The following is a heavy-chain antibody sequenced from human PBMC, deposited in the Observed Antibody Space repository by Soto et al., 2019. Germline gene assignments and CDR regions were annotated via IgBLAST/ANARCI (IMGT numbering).Heavy chain of an antibody. D-gene: IGHD6-19*01. V-gene: IGHV3-30*18. J-gene: IGHJ4*01. CDR2: ISSDGNVQ. CDR1: GFMFRTYG. Sequence: QVRLVESGGGVVQPGRSLRLSCVASGFMFRTYGIHWVRQAPGKGLEWVAVISSDGNVQYYAESVKGRFTISRDNSKNTLYLQMASLRPEDTAMYYCAKEVEVAGDLDYWGHGTLVTVFS. CDR3: AKEVEVAGDLDY.